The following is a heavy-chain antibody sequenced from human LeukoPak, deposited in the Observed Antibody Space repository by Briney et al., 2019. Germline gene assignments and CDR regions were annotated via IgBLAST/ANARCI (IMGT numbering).Heavy chain of an antibody. D-gene: IGHD6-13*01. CDR3: ARVRYSSSWWFDY. CDR1: GFTFSGYW. CDR2: FSTDGTST. J-gene: IGHJ4*02. Sequence: GGSLRLSCAASGFTFSGYWMHWVRQAPGKGLVWVSCFSTDGTSTSYTDSVKGRFTISRDNAKNTLYLQMSSLRVEDPAVYYWARVRYSSSWWFDYWGQGALVTVSS. V-gene: IGHV3-74*01.